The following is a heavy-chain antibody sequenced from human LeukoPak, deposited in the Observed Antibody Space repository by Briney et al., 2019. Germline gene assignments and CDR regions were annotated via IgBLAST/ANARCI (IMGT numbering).Heavy chain of an antibody. Sequence: GGSLRLSCAASGFTFSSYAMSWVRQAPGKGLEWVSAISGSGGSTYYADSVKGRFTISRDNSKNTLYLQMNSLRAEDTAVYYCAKGLKGSGWHGDDYWGQGTLVTVSS. J-gene: IGHJ4*02. V-gene: IGHV3-23*01. CDR2: ISGSGGST. D-gene: IGHD6-25*01. CDR1: GFTFSSYA. CDR3: AKGLKGSGWHGDDY.